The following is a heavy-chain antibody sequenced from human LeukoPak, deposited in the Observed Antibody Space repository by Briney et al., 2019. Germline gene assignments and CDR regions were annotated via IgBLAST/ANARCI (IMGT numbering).Heavy chain of an antibody. J-gene: IGHJ4*02. V-gene: IGHV3-21*01. CDR2: ISSSSSYI. Sequence: PGGSLRLSCAXSGFTFSSYSMNWVRQAPGKGLEWVSSISSSSSYIYYADSVKGRFTISRDNAKNSLYLQMNSLRAEDTAVYYCARLHSSGWYEYYFDYWGQGTLVTVSS. D-gene: IGHD6-19*01. CDR1: GFTFSSYS. CDR3: ARLHSSGWYEYYFDY.